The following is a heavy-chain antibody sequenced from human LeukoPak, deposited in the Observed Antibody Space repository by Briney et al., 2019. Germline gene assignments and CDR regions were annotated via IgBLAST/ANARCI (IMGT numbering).Heavy chain of an antibody. D-gene: IGHD6-6*01. J-gene: IGHJ4*02. Sequence: SETLSLTCAVYGGSFSGYYWSWIRQPPGKGLEWIGEINHSGSTNYNPSLKSRVTISVGTSKNQFSLKLSSVTVADTAVYYCARLGEYSSSGAKFDYWGQGTLVTVSS. CDR3: ARLGEYSSSGAKFDY. V-gene: IGHV4-34*01. CDR1: GGSFSGYY. CDR2: INHSGST.